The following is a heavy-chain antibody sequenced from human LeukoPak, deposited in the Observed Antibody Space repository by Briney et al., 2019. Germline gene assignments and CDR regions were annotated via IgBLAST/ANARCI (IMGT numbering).Heavy chain of an antibody. J-gene: IGHJ4*02. V-gene: IGHV4-39*01. CDR1: GGSIRGSSDY. CDR2: IYYSGST. D-gene: IGHD1-26*01. Sequence: SETLSLTCTVSGGSIRGSSDYWGWIRQSPGKGLEWIGSIYYSGSTYYNPSLKSRVTISVDTSKNQFYVKLTSVTAADTAVYYCARNESVLGTTGLNDFFDDWGQGTLFTVSS. CDR3: ARNESVLGTTGLNDFFDD.